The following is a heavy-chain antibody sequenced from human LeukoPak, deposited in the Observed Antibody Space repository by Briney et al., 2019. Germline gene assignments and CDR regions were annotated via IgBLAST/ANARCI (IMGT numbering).Heavy chain of an antibody. D-gene: IGHD4-23*01. CDR3: ARVTHYYYYGMDV. V-gene: IGHV4-39*07. CDR2: IYYSGST. CDR1: GGSISSSSYY. J-gene: IGHJ6*01. Sequence: SETLSLTCTVSGGSISSSSYYWGWIRQPPGKGLEWIGSIYYSGSTYYNPSLKSRVTISVDTSKNQFSLKLSSVTAADTAVYYCARVTHYYYYGMDVWGQGTTVTVSS.